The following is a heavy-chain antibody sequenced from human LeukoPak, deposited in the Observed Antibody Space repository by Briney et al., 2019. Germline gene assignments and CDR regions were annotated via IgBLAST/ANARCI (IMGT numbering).Heavy chain of an antibody. CDR2: IYHSGST. CDR1: GGSISSGGYS. D-gene: IGHD6-13*01. V-gene: IGHV4-30-2*01. Sequence: PSQTLSLTCAVSGGSISSGGYSWSWIRQPPGKGLEWIGYIYHSGSTYYNPSLKSRVTISVDRSKNQFSLKLSSVTAADTAVYYCAKPYSSSWYYFDYWGQGTLVTVSS. CDR3: AKPYSSSWYYFDY. J-gene: IGHJ4*02.